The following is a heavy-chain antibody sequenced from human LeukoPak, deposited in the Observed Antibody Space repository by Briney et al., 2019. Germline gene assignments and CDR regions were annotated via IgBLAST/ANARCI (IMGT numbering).Heavy chain of an antibody. CDR3: AKAGVRYYDSSGLHAFDI. J-gene: IGHJ3*02. CDR2: IYYSGST. V-gene: IGHV4-39*01. D-gene: IGHD3-22*01. CDR1: GGSISSTSYF. Sequence: SETLSLTCTVSGGSISSTSYFWGWIRQPPGKGLEWIGTIYYSGSTHYNPSLKSRVTMSVDTSRNQFSLKLSSVNAADTAVYYCAKAGVRYYDSSGLHAFDIWGQGTMVTVSS.